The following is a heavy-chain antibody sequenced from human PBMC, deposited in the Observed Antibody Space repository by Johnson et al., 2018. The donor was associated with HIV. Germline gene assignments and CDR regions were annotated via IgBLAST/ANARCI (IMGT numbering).Heavy chain of an antibody. CDR1: GFIFSNAW. D-gene: IGHD1-26*01. J-gene: IGHJ3*02. V-gene: IGHV3-15*01. CDR2: IKSKTHGETT. Sequence: VTLVESGGGLVKPGGSLRLSCAASGFIFSNAWMHWVRQAPGKGLEWVGRIKSKTHGETTDYAAPVKGRFSISRDDSKNTLYLQMNSLKSEDTAVYYCTTDQVDSGSYYNAFHIWGQGTTVTVSS. CDR3: TTDQVDSGSYYNAFHI.